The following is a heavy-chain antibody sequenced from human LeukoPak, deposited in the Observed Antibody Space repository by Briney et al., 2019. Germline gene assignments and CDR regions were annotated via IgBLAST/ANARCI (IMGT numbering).Heavy chain of an antibody. Sequence: SETLSLTCTVSGGSISSSSYYWGWIRQPPGKGLEWIGSIYYSGSTYYNPSLKSRVTISVDTSKNQFSLKLSSVTAADTAVYYCARPYGSGSLDAFDIWGQGTMVTVSS. CDR3: ARPYGSGSLDAFDI. J-gene: IGHJ3*02. CDR2: IYYSGST. V-gene: IGHV4-39*07. D-gene: IGHD3-10*01. CDR1: GGSISSSSYY.